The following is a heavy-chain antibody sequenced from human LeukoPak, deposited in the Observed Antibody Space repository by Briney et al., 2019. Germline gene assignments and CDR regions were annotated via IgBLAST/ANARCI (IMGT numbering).Heavy chain of an antibody. D-gene: IGHD2/OR15-2a*01. J-gene: IGHJ6*02. CDR2: IYYSGST. CDR1: GGSLTYYY. CDR3: ARAHSIASYYYGVDV. Sequence: PSETLSLTCTVSGGSLTYYYWTWIRQSPGRRPEWIGYIYYSGSTHYSPSLTSRVTVSVDTSENQFSLKLSSVTAADTAVYYCARAHSIASYYYGVDVWGQGTTVTVSS. V-gene: IGHV4-59*12.